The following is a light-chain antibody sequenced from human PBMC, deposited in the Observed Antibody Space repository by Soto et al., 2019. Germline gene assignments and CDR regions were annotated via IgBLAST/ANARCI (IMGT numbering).Light chain of an antibody. V-gene: IGKV3-15*01. CDR2: GAS. CDR3: QQYINWPPLT. Sequence: EIVLTQSPATLSVSPGERATLSCRASQSVSTNLVWYQQKPGQAPRLLIFGASTRATNIPARFSGNGSGTEFILTISSLQSEDFAVYYCQQYINWPPLTFGGGTKVEIK. CDR1: QSVSTN. J-gene: IGKJ4*01.